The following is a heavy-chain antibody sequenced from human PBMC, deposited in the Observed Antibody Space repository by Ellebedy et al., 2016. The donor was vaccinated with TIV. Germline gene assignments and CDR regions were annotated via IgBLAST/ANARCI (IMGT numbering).Heavy chain of an antibody. V-gene: IGHV3-64D*06. J-gene: IGHJ4*02. D-gene: IGHD7-27*01. Sequence: GGSLRLSXSGPGFTFSNFPFHWVRQAPGKGLEYVSSISKNGGTGYYADSVKGRFTISRDNSKSTLYLQMSSLRVEDTAVYYCAKDVTGDFPYWGQGTLVTVSS. CDR2: ISKNGGTG. CDR1: GFTFSNFP. CDR3: AKDVTGDFPY.